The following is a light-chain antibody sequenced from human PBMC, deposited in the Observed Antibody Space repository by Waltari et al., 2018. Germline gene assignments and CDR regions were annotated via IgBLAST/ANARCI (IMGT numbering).Light chain of an antibody. CDR2: EVS. V-gene: IGLV2-14*01. J-gene: IGLJ3*02. CDR1: SSDVGGYNS. Sequence: QSALTQPASVSGSAGQSISISCTGTSSDVGGYNSVSWYQQHPGKAPKLMIYEVSTRPSGVSNRFSGSKSGNTASLTISGLQAEDEADYYCSSYTSSSTWVFGGGTKLTVL. CDR3: SSYTSSSTWV.